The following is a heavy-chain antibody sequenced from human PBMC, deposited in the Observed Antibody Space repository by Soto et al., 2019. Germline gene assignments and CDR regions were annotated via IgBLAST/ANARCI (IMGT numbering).Heavy chain of an antibody. CDR3: ARKDCSGGSCYSWYFDY. CDR1: GFSLSTSGMC. J-gene: IGHJ4*02. D-gene: IGHD2-15*01. V-gene: IGHV2-70*01. CDR2: IDWDDDK. Sequence: VSGPTLVNPTQTLTLTCTFSGFSLSTSGMCVSWIRQPPGKALEWLALIDWDDDKYYSTSLKTRLTISKDTSKNQVVLTMTNMDPVDTATYYCARKDCSGGSCYSWYFDYWGQGTLVTAPQ.